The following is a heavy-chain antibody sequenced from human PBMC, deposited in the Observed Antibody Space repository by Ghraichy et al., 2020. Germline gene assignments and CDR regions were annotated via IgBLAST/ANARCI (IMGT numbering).Heavy chain of an antibody. CDR3: TRPTGDTEFDF. CDR1: GFTFSRFW. V-gene: IGHV3-7*01. D-gene: IGHD2-21*01. J-gene: IGHJ4*02. Sequence: GESLKISCAASGFTFSRFWMAWVRQTPGKGLEWVANINQDASEEKYLDSVRGRFTISRDNSQNSVFLQMNSLRAEDTAVYYCTRPTGDTEFDFWGQGTLVTVSS. CDR2: INQDASEE.